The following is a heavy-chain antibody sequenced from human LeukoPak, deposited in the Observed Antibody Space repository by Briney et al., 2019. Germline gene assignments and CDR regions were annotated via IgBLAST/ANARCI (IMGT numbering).Heavy chain of an antibody. J-gene: IGHJ4*02. CDR1: GFTFSSYS. CDR2: ISSSTRTI. V-gene: IGHV3-48*01. CDR3: ARDVYGDYGSDY. D-gene: IGHD4-17*01. Sequence: GGSLRLSCAVSGFTFSSYSMNWVRQAPGKGLEWLSYISSSTRTIYYAVSVKGRFTISRDNAKNSLYLQMNSLRAEDTAVYYCARDVYGDYGSDYWGQGTLVAVSS.